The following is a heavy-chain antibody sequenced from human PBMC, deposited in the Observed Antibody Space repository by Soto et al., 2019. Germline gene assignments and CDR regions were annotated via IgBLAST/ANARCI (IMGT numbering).Heavy chain of an antibody. CDR2: ISGSGGSA. J-gene: IGHJ4*02. CDR1: VFTFSSYA. D-gene: IGHD1-26*01. CDR3: AKDGVSGSYSFYFDS. Sequence: GGSLRLSCAASVFTFSSYAMNWVRQAPGKGLEWVSTISGSGGSAYYADSVKGRFTISRDNSKNTLYLQMNSLRGEDTAVYYCAKDGVSGSYSFYFDSWGQGALVTVS. V-gene: IGHV3-23*01.